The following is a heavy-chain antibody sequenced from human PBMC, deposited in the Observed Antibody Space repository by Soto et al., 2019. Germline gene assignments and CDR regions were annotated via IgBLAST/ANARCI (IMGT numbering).Heavy chain of an antibody. D-gene: IGHD1-26*01. V-gene: IGHV4-59*11. CDR3: ARDGREASGMGV. J-gene: IGHJ6*02. CDR2: IYYRGST. CDR1: GGSISSHY. Sequence: SETLSLTCTVSGGSISSHYCSWVRQAPGKGLEWIGHIYYRGSTTYNPSLRSRSTISVDTSNNQFSLKLNSVTTADTAVYYCARDGREASGMGVWGQGTKVTVSS.